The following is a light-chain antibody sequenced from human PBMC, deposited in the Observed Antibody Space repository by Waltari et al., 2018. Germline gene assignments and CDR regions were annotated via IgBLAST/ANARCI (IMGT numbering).Light chain of an antibody. CDR2: DGN. CDR3: QQRTDWLYT. Sequence: EVVLTQSPGTLSLFPGERATLSCRASQRVTTYLAWFQQRPGQAPRLLIYDGNKRATGIPSRFSGSGYGTAFTLTISSLEPEEFAVYYCQQRTDWLYTFGQGTKLEIK. CDR1: QRVTTY. V-gene: IGKV3-11*01. J-gene: IGKJ2*01.